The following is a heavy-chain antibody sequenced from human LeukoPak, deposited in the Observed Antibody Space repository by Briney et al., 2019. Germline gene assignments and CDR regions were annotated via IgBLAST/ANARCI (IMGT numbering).Heavy chain of an antibody. CDR3: ARDKGIRYFGWSPTPNRAFDI. D-gene: IGHD3-9*01. CDR2: IIPIFGTA. CDR1: GGTFSSYA. V-gene: IGHV1-69*01. Sequence: ASVKVSCKASGGTFSSYAISWVRQAPGQGLEWMGGIIPIFGTANYAQKFQGRVTITADESTSTAYMELSSLRSEDTAVYYCARDKGIRYFGWSPTPNRAFDIWGQGTMVTVSS. J-gene: IGHJ3*02.